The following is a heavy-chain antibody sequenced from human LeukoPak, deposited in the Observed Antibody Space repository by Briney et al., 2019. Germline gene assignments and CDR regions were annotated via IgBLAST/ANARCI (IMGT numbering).Heavy chain of an antibody. V-gene: IGHV1-18*01. D-gene: IGHD6-13*01. J-gene: IGHJ6*02. CDR1: GYTFTIYG. CDR3: ARDGTKAAAGGYYGMDV. Sequence: GASVKVSCKASGYTFTIYGINWVRQAPGQGLEWMGWISAYNGDTNSAQKLQGRVTMTTGTSTSTAYMELRSLRSDDTAVYYCARDGTKAAAGGYYGMDVWGQGTTVTVSS. CDR2: ISAYNGDT.